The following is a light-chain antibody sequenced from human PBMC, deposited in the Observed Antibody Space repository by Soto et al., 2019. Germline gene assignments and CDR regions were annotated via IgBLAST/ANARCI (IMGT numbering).Light chain of an antibody. CDR3: SSYTASSTLL. J-gene: IGLJ1*01. CDR1: SSDVGGYNY. CDR2: EVS. V-gene: IGLV2-14*03. Sequence: QSVLTQPASVSGSPGQSITISCTGTSSDVGGYNYVSWSQQHPGKAPKLLISEVSNRPSGVSNRFSGSKSGNTASLTISGLQADDEADYYCSSYTASSTLLFGTGTKLTVL.